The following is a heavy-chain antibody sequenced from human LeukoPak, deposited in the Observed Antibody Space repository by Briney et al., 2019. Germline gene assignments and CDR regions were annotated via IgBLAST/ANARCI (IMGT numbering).Heavy chain of an antibody. CDR3: ARADIAYCGGDCYLEYFQH. CDR2: ISHSGST. J-gene: IGHJ1*01. D-gene: IGHD2-21*02. Sequence: SQTLSLTCSVSGGSVSSGGFYWTWIRHHPGEGLEWIGYISHSGSTFYNPSLKSRVIISGDTSKNQLSLRLNSVTAADTAVYYCARADIAYCGGDCYLEYFQHWGQGTLVTVSS. V-gene: IGHV4-31*03. CDR1: GGSVSSGGFY.